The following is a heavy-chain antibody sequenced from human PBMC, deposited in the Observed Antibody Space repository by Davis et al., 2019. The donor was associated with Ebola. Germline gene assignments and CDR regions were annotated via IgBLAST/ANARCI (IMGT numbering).Heavy chain of an antibody. CDR1: GFTFSNYA. CDR2: ISFSGDGT. V-gene: IGHV3-23*01. CDR3: AKSAQTWLQLPDY. D-gene: IGHD5-24*01. Sequence: GESLKISCAASGFTFSNYAMNWVRQAPGRGLEWVSAISFSGDGTYYADSVKGRFTISRDNSKNTLYLQMNSLRTEDTAVYYCAKSAQTWLQLPDYWGQGTLVTVSS. J-gene: IGHJ4*02.